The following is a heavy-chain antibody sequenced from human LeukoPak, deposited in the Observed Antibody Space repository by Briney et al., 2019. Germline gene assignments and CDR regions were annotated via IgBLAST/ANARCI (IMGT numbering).Heavy chain of an antibody. CDR3: TTAGIAAPGSFDY. CDR1: GFTFSNYA. V-gene: IGHV3-23*01. D-gene: IGHD6-13*01. J-gene: IGHJ4*02. Sequence: GGSLRLSCAASGFTFSNYAMRWVRQAPGKGLEWVSGISGSDDSTYYADSVKGRFTISRDNSKNTLYLQMNSLKTEDTAVYYCTTAGIAAPGSFDYWGQGTLVTVSS. CDR2: ISGSDDST.